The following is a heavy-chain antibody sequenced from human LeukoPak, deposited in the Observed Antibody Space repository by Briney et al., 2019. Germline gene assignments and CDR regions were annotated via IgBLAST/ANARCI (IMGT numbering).Heavy chain of an antibody. CDR2: IYSGGST. D-gene: IGHD3-9*01. CDR3: ARGLRYFDWSEGV. V-gene: IGHV3-53*04. J-gene: IGHJ6*02. Sequence: GGSLRLSCAASGFTVRSNYMSWVRQAPGKGLEWVSGIYSGGSTYYADSVKGRFTISRHNSKNTLYLQMNSLRAEDTAVYYCARGLRYFDWSEGVWGQGTTVTVSS. CDR1: GFTVRSNY.